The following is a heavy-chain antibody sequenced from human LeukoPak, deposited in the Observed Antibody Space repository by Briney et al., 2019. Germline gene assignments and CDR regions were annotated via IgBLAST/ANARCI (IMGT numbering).Heavy chain of an antibody. Sequence: GESLKISCKGSGYSFTSYWIGWVRQMPGKGLEWMGIIYPGDSDTRYSPSLQGQVTISADKSISTAYLQWGSLKASDTAMYYCAGNIVVVPADNYYYYYMDVWGKGTTVTVSS. D-gene: IGHD2-2*01. CDR2: IYPGDSDT. CDR3: AGNIVVVPADNYYYYYMDV. CDR1: GYSFTSYW. J-gene: IGHJ6*03. V-gene: IGHV5-51*01.